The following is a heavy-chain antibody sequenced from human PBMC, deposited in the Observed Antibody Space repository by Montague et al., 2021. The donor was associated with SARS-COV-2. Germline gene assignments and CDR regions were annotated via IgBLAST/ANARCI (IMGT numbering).Heavy chain of an antibody. CDR1: GDSVSSSTIA. Sequence: CAISGDSVSSSTIAWNWLRQSPSRGLEWLGRTYFRSSFYNDYALSVKSRLNIQPDSAKNQFSLQLTSVTPEDTAIYYCARRDTSGWLTFDYWGQGILVIVSS. V-gene: IGHV6-1*01. CDR2: TYFRSSFYN. D-gene: IGHD6-19*01. J-gene: IGHJ4*02. CDR3: ARRDTSGWLTFDY.